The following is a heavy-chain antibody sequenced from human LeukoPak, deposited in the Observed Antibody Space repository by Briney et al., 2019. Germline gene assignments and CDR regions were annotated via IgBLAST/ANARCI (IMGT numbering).Heavy chain of an antibody. Sequence: PSETLSLTCTVSGGSISSGSYYWNWIRQPAGRGLEWIGRIYTSGSTNYNPSLKSRVTISVDTSKNQFSLKLSSVTAADTAVYYCARGYYYYMDVWGKGTTVTISS. CDR3: ARGYYYYMDV. CDR2: IYTSGST. V-gene: IGHV4-61*02. CDR1: GGSISSGSYY. J-gene: IGHJ6*03.